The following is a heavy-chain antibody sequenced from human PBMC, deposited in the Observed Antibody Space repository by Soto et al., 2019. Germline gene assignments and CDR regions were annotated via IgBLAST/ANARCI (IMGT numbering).Heavy chain of an antibody. V-gene: IGHV1-69*08. CDR3: ARERTPDGYNQPHFDY. J-gene: IGHJ4*02. CDR2: IIPILGIA. Sequence: QVQLVQSGAEVKKPGSSVKVSCKASGGTFSSYTISWVRQAPGQGLEWMGRIIPILGIANYAQKFQGRVTITAENSTSTAYMELSSLRSEDTAVYYCARERTPDGYNQPHFDYWGQGTLVTVSS. D-gene: IGHD5-12*01. CDR1: GGTFSSYT.